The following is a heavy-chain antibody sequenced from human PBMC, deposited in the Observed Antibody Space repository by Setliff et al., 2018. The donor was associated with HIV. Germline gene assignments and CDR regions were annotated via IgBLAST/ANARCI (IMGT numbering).Heavy chain of an antibody. D-gene: IGHD6-19*01. J-gene: IGHJ4*02. CDR3: ARGSCSGCYLSDY. V-gene: IGHV1-18*01. CDR2: ISAYNGNT. CDR1: GYTFTSYD. Sequence: ASVKVSCKASGYTFTSYDISWVRQAPGQGLEWMGWISAYNGNTNYSQKFQGRVTITRDTSANTAYMELSSLRSEDTAVYYCARGSCSGCYLSDYWGLGTLVTVSS.